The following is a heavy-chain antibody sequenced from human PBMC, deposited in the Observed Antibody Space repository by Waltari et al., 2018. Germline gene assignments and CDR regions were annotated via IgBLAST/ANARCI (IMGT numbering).Heavy chain of an antibody. CDR1: GGSISSSSYY. CDR2: IYYSGST. J-gene: IGHJ6*02. CDR3: ARCASSGPDV. Sequence: QLQLQESGPGLVKPSETLSLTCTVSGGSISSSSYYWGWIRQPPGKGLGWIGSIYYSGSTYYNPSLKSRVTISVDTSKNQFSLKLSSVTAADTAVYYCARCASSGPDVWGQGTTVTVSS. V-gene: IGHV4-39*07. D-gene: IGHD6-19*01.